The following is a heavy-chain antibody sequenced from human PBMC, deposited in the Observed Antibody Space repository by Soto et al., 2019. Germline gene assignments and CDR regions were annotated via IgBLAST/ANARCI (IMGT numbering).Heavy chain of an antibody. D-gene: IGHD2-2*01. CDR3: ASHLGYCSSTSCYVRSRLDY. CDR2: INPSGGST. CDR1: GYTFTSYY. V-gene: IGHV1-46*03. Sequence: QVQLVQSGAEVKKPGASVKVSCKASGYTFTSYYMHWVRQAPGQGLEWMGIINPSGGSTSYAKKFQCRVTMTRDTSTSTVYMELSSLRSEDTAVYYCASHLGYCSSTSCYVRSRLDYWGQGTLVTVSS. J-gene: IGHJ4*02.